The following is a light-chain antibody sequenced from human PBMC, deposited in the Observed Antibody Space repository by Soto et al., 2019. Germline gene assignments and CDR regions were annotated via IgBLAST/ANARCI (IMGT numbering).Light chain of an antibody. CDR3: QSYSSSPSGSLV. CDR1: SSNIGAGYD. V-gene: IGLV1-40*01. Sequence: QSVLTQPPSVSGAPGQRVTISCTGSSSNIGAGYDVRWYQQLPGTAPKLLIYGNSNRPSGVPDRFSGSKSGTSASLAITGLQAEDEADYYCQSYSSSPSGSLVFGGGIKLTVL. CDR2: GNS. J-gene: IGLJ3*02.